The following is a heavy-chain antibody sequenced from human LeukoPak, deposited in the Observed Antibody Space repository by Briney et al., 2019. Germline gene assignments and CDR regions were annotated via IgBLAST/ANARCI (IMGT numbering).Heavy chain of an antibody. CDR3: ARVLGGRYWFDP. CDR1: GYTFTSYG. J-gene: IGHJ5*02. CDR2: ISAYNGNT. Sequence: ASVRVSCKASGYTFTSYGISWVRQAPGQGLEWMGWISAYNGNTNYAQTLQGRVTMTTDTSTSTAYMELRSLRSDDTAVYYCARVLGGRYWFDPWGQGTLVTVSS. V-gene: IGHV1-18*01. D-gene: IGHD4-23*01.